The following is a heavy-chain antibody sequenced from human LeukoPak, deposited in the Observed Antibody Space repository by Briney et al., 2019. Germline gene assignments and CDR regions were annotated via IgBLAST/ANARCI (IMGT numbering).Heavy chain of an antibody. CDR3: ARRNVGYRSGQLDY. D-gene: IGHD6-19*01. CDR2: IYYSGST. J-gene: IGHJ4*02. V-gene: IGHV4-59*01. Sequence: SETLTLTCTVSGGSISSYYWSWIRQPPGKGLEWIGYIYYSGSTNYNPSLKSRVTISVDTSKNQFSLKLSSVTAADTAVYYCARRNVGYRSGQLDYWGQGTLVTVSS. CDR1: GGSISSYY.